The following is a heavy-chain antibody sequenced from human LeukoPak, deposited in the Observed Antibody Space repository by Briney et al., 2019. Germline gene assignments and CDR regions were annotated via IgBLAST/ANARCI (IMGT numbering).Heavy chain of an antibody. CDR3: AREQWELLLTVGAFDI. Sequence: GGSLRLSCEASGFTFSSYAMSWVRQAPGRGLEWVSTISGSGDTTYSADSVRGRFTISRDNSKNTLYLQMNSLRAEDTAVYYCAREQWELLLTVGAFDIWGQGTMVTVSS. CDR2: ISGSGDTT. V-gene: IGHV3-23*01. D-gene: IGHD1-26*01. J-gene: IGHJ3*02. CDR1: GFTFSSYA.